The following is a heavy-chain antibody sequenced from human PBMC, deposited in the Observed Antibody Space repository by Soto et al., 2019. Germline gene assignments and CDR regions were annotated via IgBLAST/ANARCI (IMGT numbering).Heavy chain of an antibody. J-gene: IGHJ6*02. CDR1: GVPIGSYY. CDR2: VYYSDST. Sequence: QVQLQESGPGLVKPSATLSLTCTVSGVPIGSYYWSWIRQSPGKGLEWIGCVYYSDSTNYNPSLKSRVTIALDRSKNQFSLRLSSVTAADPAVYYCARTEASSWSFFYYGMDVWGQGTAVAVSS. D-gene: IGHD6-13*01. V-gene: IGHV4-59*01. CDR3: ARTEASSWSFFYYGMDV.